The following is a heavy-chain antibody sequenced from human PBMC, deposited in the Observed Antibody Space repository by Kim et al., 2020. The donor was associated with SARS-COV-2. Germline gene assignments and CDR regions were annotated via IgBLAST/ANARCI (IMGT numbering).Heavy chain of an antibody. J-gene: IGHJ4*02. CDR2: IYYSGST. Sequence: SETLSLTCTVSGGSISSSSYYWGWIRQPPGKGLEWIGSIYYSGSTYYNPSLKSRVTISVDTSKNQFSLKLSSVTAADTAVYYCARQSPAANLYDFWSGYSYYFDYWGQGTLVTVSS. D-gene: IGHD3-3*01. CDR1: GGSISSSSYY. V-gene: IGHV4-39*01. CDR3: ARQSPAANLYDFWSGYSYYFDY.